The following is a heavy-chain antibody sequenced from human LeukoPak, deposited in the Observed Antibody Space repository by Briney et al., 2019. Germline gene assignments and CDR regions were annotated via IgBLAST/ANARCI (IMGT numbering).Heavy chain of an antibody. CDR2: ISSSSSYI. V-gene: IGHV3-21*01. D-gene: IGHD6-13*01. J-gene: IGHJ5*02. Sequence: GGSLRLSCTASGFTFSSYSMNWVRLAPGKGLELVSSISSSSSYIYYADPVKGRFTISRDNAKNSLYLQMHSLRAEHTAAYYCARQNDGIAAAVVVVWFDLWGEGPRVTLSS. CDR3: ARQNDGIAAAVVVVWFDL. CDR1: GFTFSSYS.